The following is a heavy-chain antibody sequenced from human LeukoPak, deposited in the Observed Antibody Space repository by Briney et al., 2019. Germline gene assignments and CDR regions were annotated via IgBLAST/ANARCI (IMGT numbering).Heavy chain of an antibody. CDR2: ISGSGGST. CDR3: AKVGMVRYYYYYMDV. Sequence: HPGGSLRLSCAASGFTFSSDAMSWVRQAPGKGLEWVSAISGSGGSTYYADSVKGRFTISRDNSKNTLYLQMNSLRAEDTAVYYCAKVGMVRYYYYYMDVWGKGTTVTISS. D-gene: IGHD3-3*01. V-gene: IGHV3-23*01. J-gene: IGHJ6*03. CDR1: GFTFSSDA.